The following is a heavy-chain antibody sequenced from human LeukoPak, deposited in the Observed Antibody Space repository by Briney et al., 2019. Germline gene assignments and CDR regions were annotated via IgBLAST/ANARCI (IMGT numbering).Heavy chain of an antibody. CDR2: ISWNSGSI. D-gene: IGHD4/OR15-4a*01. J-gene: IGHJ6*03. Sequence: GGSLRLSCAASGFTFDDYAMHWVRQAPGKGLEWVSGISWNSGSIGYADSVKGRFTISRDNAKNSLYLQMNSLRAEDTAVYYCGLSTQNSNYYYYYYMDVWGKGTTVTVSS. V-gene: IGHV3-9*01. CDR1: GFTFDDYA. CDR3: GLSTQNSNYYYYYYMDV.